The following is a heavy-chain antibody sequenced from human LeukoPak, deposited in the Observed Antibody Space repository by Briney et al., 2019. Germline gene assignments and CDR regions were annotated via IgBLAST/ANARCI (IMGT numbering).Heavy chain of an antibody. CDR1: GFTFSSYS. Sequence: PGGSLRLSCAASGFTFSSYSMNWVRQAPGKGLEWVSSISSSSSYIYYADSVKGRFTISRDSAKNSLYLQMNSLRAEDTAVYYCAREIAAAGHRYYYYYYGMDVWGQGTTVTVSS. J-gene: IGHJ6*02. V-gene: IGHV3-21*01. CDR3: AREIAAAGHRYYYYYYGMDV. CDR2: ISSSSSYI. D-gene: IGHD6-13*01.